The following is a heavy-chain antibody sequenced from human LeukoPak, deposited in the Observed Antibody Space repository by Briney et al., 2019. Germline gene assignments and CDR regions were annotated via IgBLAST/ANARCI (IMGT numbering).Heavy chain of an antibody. J-gene: IGHJ6*03. CDR3: AKLGVVGSSMVFYYYCMDV. V-gene: IGHV3-30*02. D-gene: IGHD6-6*01. CDR1: GFTFSSYG. CDR2: IRYDGSNK. Sequence: PGGSLRLSCAASGFTFSSYGMHWVRQAPGKGLEWVAFIRYDGSNKYYADSVKGRFTISRDNSKNTLYLQMNSLRAEDTAVYYCAKLGVVGSSMVFYYYCMDVWGKGTTVTVSS.